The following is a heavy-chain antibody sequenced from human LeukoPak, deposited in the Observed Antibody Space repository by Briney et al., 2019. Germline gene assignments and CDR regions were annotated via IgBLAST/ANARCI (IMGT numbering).Heavy chain of an antibody. D-gene: IGHD6-19*01. CDR3: ARGVRIAVAGNIDY. CDR1: GFTFSSYG. V-gene: IGHV3-30*19. CDR2: ISYDGSNK. Sequence: GGSLRLSCAASGFTFSSYGMHWVRQAPGKGLEWVAVISYDGSNKNYADSVKGRFTISRDNSKNMLYLQMSSLRAEDTAVYYCARGVRIAVAGNIDYWGQGTLVTVSS. J-gene: IGHJ4*02.